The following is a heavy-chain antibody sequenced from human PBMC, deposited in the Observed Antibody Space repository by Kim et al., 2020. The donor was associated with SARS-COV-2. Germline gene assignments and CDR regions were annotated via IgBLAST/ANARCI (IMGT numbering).Heavy chain of an antibody. J-gene: IGHJ3*02. V-gene: IGHV1-46*01. CDR3: AREGDLWFGEADDAFDI. D-gene: IGHD3-10*01. Sequence: FQGRVTMTRDTSTSTVYMELSSLRSEDTAVYYCAREGDLWFGEADDAFDIWGQGTMVTVSS.